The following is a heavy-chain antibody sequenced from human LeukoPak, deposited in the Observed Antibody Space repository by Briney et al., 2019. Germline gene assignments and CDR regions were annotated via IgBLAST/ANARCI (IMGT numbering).Heavy chain of an antibody. CDR3: ARGVGSSWLDP. J-gene: IGHJ5*02. D-gene: IGHD2-15*01. CDR2: MDPVSGGT. V-gene: IGHV1-2*02. Sequence: ASVKVSCKASGYTFTAYYIHWVRQAPGQGLEWMGWMDPVSGGTNYAQRFQGRVTMTRDPSISTAYMQLSSLRSDDTADTAVYYCARGVGSSWLDPWGQGTLVTVSS. CDR1: GYTFTAYY.